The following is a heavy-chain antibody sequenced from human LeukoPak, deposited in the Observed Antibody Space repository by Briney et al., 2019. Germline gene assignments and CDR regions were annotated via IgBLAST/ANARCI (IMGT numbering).Heavy chain of an antibody. V-gene: IGHV1-69*01. CDR2: TIPIFGTA. Sequence: GASVKVSCKASGGTFTSYAISWVRQAPGQGLEWMGGTIPIFGTANYAQKFQGRVTITADESTSTAYMELSSLRSEDTAVYYCARTYYYGSGSYYYFDYWGQGTLVTVSS. D-gene: IGHD3-10*01. J-gene: IGHJ4*02. CDR3: ARTYYYGSGSYYYFDY. CDR1: GGTFTSYA.